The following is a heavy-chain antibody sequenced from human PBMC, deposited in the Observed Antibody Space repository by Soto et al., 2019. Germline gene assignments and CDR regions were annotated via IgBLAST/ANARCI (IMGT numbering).Heavy chain of an antibody. D-gene: IGHD2-21*01. V-gene: IGHV4-31*03. J-gene: IGHJ6*02. CDR1: GGSISSGGYY. CDR3: AASCVACGGFNYYGMDV. CDR2: IYYSGTT. Sequence: TLSLTCTVSGGSISSGGYYWYWIRQHPGKGLEWIGYIYYSGTTYYNPSLKSRVTISVDTSKNQFSLKLSSVTAADTAVYYCAASCVACGGFNYYGMDVWGQGTTVT.